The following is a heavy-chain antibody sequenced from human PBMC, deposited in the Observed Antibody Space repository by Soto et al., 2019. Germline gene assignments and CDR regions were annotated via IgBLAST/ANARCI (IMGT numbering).Heavy chain of an antibody. V-gene: IGHV1-46*01. Sequence: ASVKVSCKASGYTFTSYYMHWVRQAPGQGLEWMGIINPSGGSTSYAQKFQGRVTMTRDTSTGTVYMELSSLRSEDTAVYYCARDPNYYDSSGFLFDPWGQGTLVTSPQ. CDR2: INPSGGST. D-gene: IGHD3-22*01. CDR3: ARDPNYYDSSGFLFDP. CDR1: GYTFTSYY. J-gene: IGHJ5*02.